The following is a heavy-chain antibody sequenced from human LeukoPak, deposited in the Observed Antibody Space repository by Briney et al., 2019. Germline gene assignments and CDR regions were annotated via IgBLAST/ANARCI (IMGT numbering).Heavy chain of an antibody. CDR2: ISAGGGST. CDR3: AKEKYYGSD. Sequence: GGSLRLSCAASGFTFSSYAMSWVRQAPGKGLEWVSSISAGGGSTNYADSVKGRFTISRENPKNTLYLQLNSLRAEDTAVYYCAKEKYYGSDWGQGTLVTVSS. J-gene: IGHJ4*02. CDR1: GFTFSSYA. D-gene: IGHD3-10*01. V-gene: IGHV3-23*01.